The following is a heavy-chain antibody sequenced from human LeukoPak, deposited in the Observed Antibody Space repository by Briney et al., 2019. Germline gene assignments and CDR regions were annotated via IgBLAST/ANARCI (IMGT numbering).Heavy chain of an antibody. CDR3: ARGRYYDFWSGPNPDYYYYYMDV. V-gene: IGHV1-18*01. CDR1: GYTFTSYG. Sequence: ASVKVSCKASGYTFTSYGISWVRQAPGQGLEWMGWISAYNGNTNYAQKLQGRVTVTTDTSTSTAYMELRSLRSDDTAVYYCARGRYYDFWSGPNPDYYYYYMDVWGKGTTVTVSS. CDR2: ISAYNGNT. D-gene: IGHD3-3*01. J-gene: IGHJ6*03.